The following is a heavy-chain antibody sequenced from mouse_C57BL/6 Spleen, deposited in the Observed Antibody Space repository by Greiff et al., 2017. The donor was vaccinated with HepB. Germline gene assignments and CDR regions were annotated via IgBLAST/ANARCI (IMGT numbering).Heavy chain of an antibody. CDR1: GYAFSSYW. J-gene: IGHJ2*01. V-gene: IGHV1-80*01. CDR2: IYPGDGDT. CDR3: ARSGALVYLDY. D-gene: IGHD3-1*01. Sequence: VQLQQSGAELVKPGASVKISCKASGYAFSSYWMNWVKQRPGKGLEWIGQIYPGDGDTNSNGKFKGKATLTADKSSSTAYMQLSSLTSEDSAVYFCARSGALVYLDYWGQGTTLTVSS.